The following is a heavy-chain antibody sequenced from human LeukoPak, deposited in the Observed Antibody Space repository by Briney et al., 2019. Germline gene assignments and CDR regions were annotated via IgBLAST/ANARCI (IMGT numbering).Heavy chain of an antibody. J-gene: IGHJ4*02. CDR2: ISSSGSTK. D-gene: IGHD2-2*01. Sequence: GGSLRLSCAASGFTLSSYEVNCVRQAPGKGLEWVSYISSSGSTKYYADSVKGRFTIARDNAENSLYLQMNSLRAEDTAVYYCARRYCSSTSCTLDYWGQGALVTVSS. CDR1: GFTLSSYE. CDR3: ARRYCSSTSCTLDY. V-gene: IGHV3-48*03.